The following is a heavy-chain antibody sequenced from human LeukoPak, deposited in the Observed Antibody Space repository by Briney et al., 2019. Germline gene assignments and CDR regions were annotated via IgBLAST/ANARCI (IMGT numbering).Heavy chain of an antibody. Sequence: PGGSLRLSCAASGFTFSSYSMNWVRQAPGKGLEWVSYISSSNSTIYYADSVKGRFTISRDNAKNSLYLQMNSLRDEDTAVYYCASQEVRRADFDYWGQGTLVTVSS. J-gene: IGHJ4*02. V-gene: IGHV3-48*02. CDR1: GFTFSSYS. CDR2: ISSSNSTI. D-gene: IGHD6-25*01. CDR3: ASQEVRRADFDY.